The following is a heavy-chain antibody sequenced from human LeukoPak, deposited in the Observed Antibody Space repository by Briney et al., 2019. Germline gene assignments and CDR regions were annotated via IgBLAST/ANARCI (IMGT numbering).Heavy chain of an antibody. CDR2: INHSGST. V-gene: IGHV4-34*01. J-gene: IGHJ4*02. Sequence: SETLSLTCAVYGGSFSGYYWSWIRQPPGKGLEWVGEINHSGSTNYNPSLKSRVTISVATSKNQFSLKLSSVTAADTAVYYCARGALWYQRDPFDYWGQGTLVTVSS. D-gene: IGHD2-2*01. CDR1: GGSFSGYY. CDR3: ARGALWYQRDPFDY.